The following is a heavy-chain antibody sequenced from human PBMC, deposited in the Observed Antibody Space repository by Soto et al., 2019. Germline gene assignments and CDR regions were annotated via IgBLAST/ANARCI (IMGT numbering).Heavy chain of an antibody. J-gene: IGHJ4*02. CDR2: IWYDGSYK. CDR1: GFTFSTYG. CDR3: ASDSVEMATIGRHPGY. D-gene: IGHD5-12*01. Sequence: PGGSLRLSCAASGFTFSTYGMHWVRQAPGKGLEWVAVIWYDGSYKYYADSVKGRFTISRDNSTNTPYLQMSGLRAEDTAVYYCASDSVEMATIGRHPGYWGQGTPVTVSS. V-gene: IGHV3-33*01.